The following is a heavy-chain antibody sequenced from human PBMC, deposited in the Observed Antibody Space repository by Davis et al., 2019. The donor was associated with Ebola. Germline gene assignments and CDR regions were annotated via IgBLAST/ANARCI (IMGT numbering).Heavy chain of an antibody. CDR2: INPNSGGT. CDR3: ARAQFPTTSDH. V-gene: IGHV1-2*06. CDR1: GYTFTGYD. J-gene: IGHJ4*02. D-gene: IGHD1-1*01. Sequence: AASVKVSCKASGYTFTGYDINWVRQAPGQGLEWMGRINPNSGGTNYAQNVQGRVAMTTDTSTNTAYMEVGSLRSDDTAVYYCARAQFPTTSDHWGQETLVTVSS.